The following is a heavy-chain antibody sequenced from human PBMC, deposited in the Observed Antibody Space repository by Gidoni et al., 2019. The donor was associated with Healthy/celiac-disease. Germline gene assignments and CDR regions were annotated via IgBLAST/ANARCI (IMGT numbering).Heavy chain of an antibody. J-gene: IGHJ6*02. CDR3: ARGYEGYSSGWFYYYYYGMDV. CDR1: GFTFSSYS. Sequence: EVQLVESGGGLVKPGGSLRLSCAASGFTFSSYSMHWVRQAPGKGLEWVSSISSSSSYIYYADSVKGRFTISRDNAKNSLYLQMNSLRAEDTAVYYCARGYEGYSSGWFYYYYYGMDVWGQGTTVTVSS. V-gene: IGHV3-21*01. D-gene: IGHD6-19*01. CDR2: ISSSSSYI.